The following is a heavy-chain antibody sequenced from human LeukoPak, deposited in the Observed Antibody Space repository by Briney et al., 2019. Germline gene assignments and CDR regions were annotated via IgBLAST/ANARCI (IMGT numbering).Heavy chain of an antibody. CDR3: ARLVDDSSGYYVLFFDY. CDR1: GGSISSYY. CDR2: IYYSGST. J-gene: IGHJ4*02. D-gene: IGHD3-22*01. Sequence: SETLSLTCTVSGGSISSYYWNWIRQPPGKGLEWIGYIYYSGSTNYNPSLKSRVTISVDTSKNQFSLKLSSVTAADTAVYYCARLVDDSSGYYVLFFDYWGQGTLVTVSS. V-gene: IGHV4-59*08.